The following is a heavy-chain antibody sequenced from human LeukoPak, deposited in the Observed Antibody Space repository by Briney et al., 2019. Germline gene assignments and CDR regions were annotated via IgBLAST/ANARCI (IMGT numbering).Heavy chain of an antibody. CDR2: IRSTGSTI. Sequence: PGVSASLLCAVCGFILRDCYMSWIRGAWGKGLVWVSYIRSTGSTIYYADSVKGRFIISRDNAKNSLYLQMNSLRAEDTAVYYCAREVLGTTTGYFDYWGQGALVTVSS. D-gene: IGHD1-26*01. V-gene: IGHV3-11*01. J-gene: IGHJ4*02. CDR1: GFILRDCY. CDR3: AREVLGTTTGYFDY.